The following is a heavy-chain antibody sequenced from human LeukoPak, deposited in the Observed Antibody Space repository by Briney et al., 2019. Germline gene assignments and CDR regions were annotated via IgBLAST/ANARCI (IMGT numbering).Heavy chain of an antibody. D-gene: IGHD6-13*01. J-gene: IGHJ6*04. Sequence: TSVKVSCKASGYIFTTYNMYWERQAPGQGLEWMGIINPSGDTTSYAQKFQGRVTMTRDTSTSTVYMELSSLRSEDTAVYYCAREAAGTGGLDVWGKGTTVTVSS. V-gene: IGHV1-46*01. CDR1: GYIFTTYN. CDR2: INPSGDTT. CDR3: AREAAGTGGLDV.